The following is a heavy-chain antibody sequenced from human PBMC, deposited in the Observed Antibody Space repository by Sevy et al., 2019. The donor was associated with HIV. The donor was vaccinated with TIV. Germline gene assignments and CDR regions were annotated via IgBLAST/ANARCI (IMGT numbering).Heavy chain of an antibody. CDR1: GFTFSNYK. Sequence: GGSLRLSCAASGFTFSNYKMNWVRQAPGKGLEWVSFISDSSNYIYYADSVKGRFTISRDNAKNSLYLQMNSLRAEDTAGYYGARRLGSWDAFDIWGQGTMVTVSS. D-gene: IGHD2-15*01. V-gene: IGHV3-21*01. J-gene: IGHJ3*02. CDR3: ARRLGSWDAFDI. CDR2: ISDSSNYI.